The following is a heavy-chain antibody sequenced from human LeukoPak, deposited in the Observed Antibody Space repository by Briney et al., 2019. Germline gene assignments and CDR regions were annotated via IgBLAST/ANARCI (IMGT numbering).Heavy chain of an antibody. Sequence: GASVKVSCKASGYTFISYGISWVRQAPGQGLEWMGWISAYNGNTNYAQKLQGRVTVTTDTSTSTAYMELRSLRPDDTAVYYCARDGSWYRYNWFDPWGQGTLVTVSS. J-gene: IGHJ5*02. CDR3: ARDGSWYRYNWFDP. CDR1: GYTFISYG. V-gene: IGHV1-18*01. D-gene: IGHD6-13*01. CDR2: ISAYNGNT.